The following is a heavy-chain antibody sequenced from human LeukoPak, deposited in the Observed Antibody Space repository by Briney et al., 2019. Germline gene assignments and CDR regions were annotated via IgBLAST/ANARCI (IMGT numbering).Heavy chain of an antibody. J-gene: IGHJ4*02. CDR2: IWPDDSDK. CDR1: GYSFTSYW. V-gene: IGHV5-51*01. CDR3: ARQGKDGYRVVDY. Sequence: ESLKISCKGSGYSFTSYWIGWVRQVPGKGLEWMGIIWPDDSDKRYSPSFQGQVTISADKSISTAYLQWSSLKAPDTAMYYCARQGKDGYRVVDYWGQGTLVTVSS. D-gene: IGHD5-24*01.